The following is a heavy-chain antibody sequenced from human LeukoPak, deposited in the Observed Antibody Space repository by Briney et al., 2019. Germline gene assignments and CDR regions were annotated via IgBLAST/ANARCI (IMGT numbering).Heavy chain of an antibody. V-gene: IGHV1-24*01. J-gene: IGHJ5*02. CDR3: ATERGHGSGSYYVDQP. CDR1: GYTLTELS. D-gene: IGHD3-10*01. Sequence: ASVKVSCKVSGYTLTELSMHWVRQAPGKGLEWMGGFDPEDGETIYAQKFQGRVTMTEDTSTDTAYMELSGLRSEDTAVYYCATERGHGSGSYYVDQPWGQGTLVTVSS. CDR2: FDPEDGET.